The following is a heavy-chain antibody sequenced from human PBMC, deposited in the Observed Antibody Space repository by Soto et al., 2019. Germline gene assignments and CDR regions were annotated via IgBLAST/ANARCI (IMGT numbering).Heavy chain of an antibody. Sequence: QVQLVQSGAEVKKPGASVKVSCKASGYTFTSYGISWVRQAPGQGLEWMGWISAYNGNTNYAQKLQGRVTMTKDTSTSTAYMELRSLRSDDTAVYYCASFSIAATDPYGMDVWGQGTTVTVSS. J-gene: IGHJ6*02. CDR3: ASFSIAATDPYGMDV. CDR2: ISAYNGNT. CDR1: GYTFTSYG. D-gene: IGHD6-13*01. V-gene: IGHV1-18*01.